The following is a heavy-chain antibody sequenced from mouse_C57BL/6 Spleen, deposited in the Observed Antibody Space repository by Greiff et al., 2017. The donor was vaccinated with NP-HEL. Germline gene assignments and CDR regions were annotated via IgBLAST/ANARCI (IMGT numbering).Heavy chain of an antibody. Sequence: VQRVESGAELVKPGASVMISCKASGYALSSYWMNWVKQRPGKGLEWIGQIYPGAGDTNYIGKLKGKATLTADKSSSTDYMQLSSLTSEDSAVYFCARELRLRRAYAMDDWGQGTSVTVSS. CDR1: GYALSSYW. D-gene: IGHD3-2*02. J-gene: IGHJ4*01. CDR3: ARELRLRRAYAMDD. CDR2: IYPGAGDT. V-gene: IGHV1-80*01.